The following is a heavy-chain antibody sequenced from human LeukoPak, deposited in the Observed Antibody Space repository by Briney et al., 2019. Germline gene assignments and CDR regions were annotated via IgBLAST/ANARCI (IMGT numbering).Heavy chain of an antibody. V-gene: IGHV3-9*01. CDR2: ISWNSVSI. Sequence: GGSLRLSCAASGFTFDDYAMHWVRQAAGKGLEWVSGISWNSVSIDYADSVKGRFTISRDNAKNSLYLQMSSLRAEDTAFYYCAKDTGSGVYYYGMDVWGQGTTVTVSS. D-gene: IGHD3-10*01. CDR3: AKDTGSGVYYYGMDV. J-gene: IGHJ6*02. CDR1: GFTFDDYA.